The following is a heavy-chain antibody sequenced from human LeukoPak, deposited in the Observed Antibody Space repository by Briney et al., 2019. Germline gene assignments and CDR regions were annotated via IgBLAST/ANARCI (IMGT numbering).Heavy chain of an antibody. CDR2: ISSSSSSYI. V-gene: IGHV3-21*01. CDR3: ARAGDSSTSPQVYYGMEV. J-gene: IGHJ6*02. CDR1: GFTFSTYS. Sequence: GGSLRLSCAASGFTFSTYSMNWVRQAPGKGLEWVSYISSSSSSYIYYADSVKGRFTVSRDNAKNSLYLQMNSLRVEDTALYYCARAGDSSTSPQVYYGMEVWGQGTTVTVSS. D-gene: IGHD2-2*01.